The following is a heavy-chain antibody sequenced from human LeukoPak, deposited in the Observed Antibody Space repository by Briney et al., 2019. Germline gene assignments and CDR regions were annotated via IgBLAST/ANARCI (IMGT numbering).Heavy chain of an antibody. CDR3: ARQRRDGGIASYYYGMDV. V-gene: IGHV4-39*01. CDR2: IYYSGST. D-gene: IGHD2-15*01. J-gene: IGHJ6*02. Sequence: SETLSLTCTVSGGSISSSSYYWGWIRQPPGKGLEWIGSIYYSGSTYYNPSLKSRATISVDTSKNQFSLKLSSVTAADTAVYYCARQRRDGGIASYYYGMDVWGQGTTVTVSS. CDR1: GGSISSSSYY.